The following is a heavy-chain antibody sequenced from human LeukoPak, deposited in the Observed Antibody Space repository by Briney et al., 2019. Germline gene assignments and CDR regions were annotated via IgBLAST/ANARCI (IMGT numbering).Heavy chain of an antibody. CDR3: ARGTPAIAVAGTIWYFDL. V-gene: IGHV1-69*06. J-gene: IGHJ2*01. CDR1: GGTFSSYA. CDR2: IIPIFGTA. Sequence: ASVKVSCKASGGTFSSYAISWVRQAPGQGLEWMGGIIPIFGTANYAQKFQGRVTITADKSTSTAYMELSSLRSEDTAVYYCARGTPAIAVAGTIWYFDLWGRGTLVTVSS. D-gene: IGHD6-19*01.